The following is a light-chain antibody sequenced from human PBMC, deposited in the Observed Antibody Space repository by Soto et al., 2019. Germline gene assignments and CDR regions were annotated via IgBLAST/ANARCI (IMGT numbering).Light chain of an antibody. V-gene: IGKV3-20*01. CDR1: QSVSSTS. CDR3: QQYGSFPYT. Sequence: EIVLTQSPGTLSLSPGERATLSCRASQSVSSTSLAWYQQKPGQPPRLLIYGASSRAAGIPDRFSCSGSGTDFTLTLSRLEPEDFAVYYCQQYGSFPYTVGQGTKLEIK. J-gene: IGKJ2*01. CDR2: GAS.